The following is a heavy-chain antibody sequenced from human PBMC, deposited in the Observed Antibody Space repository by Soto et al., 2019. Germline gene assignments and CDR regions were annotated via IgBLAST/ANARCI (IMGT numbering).Heavy chain of an antibody. Sequence: ELQLVESGGGLVQPGGSLRLSCAASGFNFRKFAMSWVRQAPGKGLEWVSGMSERSGPPLYADSVKGRFTISRDNSKSTLYLEMNNLRPEDTAVYYCAVVGADIWGQGTLVTVSS. V-gene: IGHV3-23*04. CDR2: MSERSGPP. J-gene: IGHJ4*02. CDR1: GFNFRKFA. CDR3: AVVGADI. D-gene: IGHD2-15*01.